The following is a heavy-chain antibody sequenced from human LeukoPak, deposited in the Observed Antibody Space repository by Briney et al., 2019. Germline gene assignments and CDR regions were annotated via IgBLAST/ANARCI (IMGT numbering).Heavy chain of an antibody. CDR1: GDSISSGNCY. CDR3: ARHRTGYYDSFDP. D-gene: IGHD3/OR15-3a*01. Sequence: SETLSLTCTVSGDSISSGNCYCSWIRQPAGKGLEWIGRIYATGSPNYNPSFKSRVTISVDTSRNQFSLRLTSVTAADTAVYYFARHRTGYYDSFDPWGQGTLVTVSS. CDR2: IYATGSP. V-gene: IGHV4-61*02. J-gene: IGHJ5*02.